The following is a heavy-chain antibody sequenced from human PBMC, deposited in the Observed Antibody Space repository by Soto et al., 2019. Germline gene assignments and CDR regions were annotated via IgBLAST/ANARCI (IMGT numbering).Heavy chain of an antibody. CDR2: IYNTGST. Sequence: SETLSLTCTVSGGSVSSGSDCWNWIRHPPGKGLEWIGYIYNTGSTNYNPSLKSRVTISVDTSKNQFSLKLRSEDTAVYYCARAKGVYDSSGYYPYWGQGTLVTVSS. CDR1: GGSVSSGSDC. V-gene: IGHV4-61*01. CDR3: ARAKGVYDSSGYYPY. J-gene: IGHJ4*02. D-gene: IGHD3-22*01.